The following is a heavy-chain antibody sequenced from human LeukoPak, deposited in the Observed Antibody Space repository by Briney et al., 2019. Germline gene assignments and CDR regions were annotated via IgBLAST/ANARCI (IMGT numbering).Heavy chain of an antibody. J-gene: IGHJ4*02. V-gene: IGHV3-21*01. D-gene: IGHD6-19*01. CDR2: ITSTGNYI. CDR1: GFTFSSYS. Sequence: GGSLRLSCGASGFTFSSYSMNWVRQAPGKGLEWVACITSTGNYIYFADSLKGRFTISRDNAKNSLHLQMNSLRAEDTAVYYCARTRNSSGWEFDYWGQGTLVTVSS. CDR3: ARTRNSSGWEFDY.